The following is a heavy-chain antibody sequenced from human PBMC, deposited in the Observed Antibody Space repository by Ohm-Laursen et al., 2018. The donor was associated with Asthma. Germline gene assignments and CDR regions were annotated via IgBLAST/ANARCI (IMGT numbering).Heavy chain of an antibody. Sequence: SLRLSCSASGFTFSSYAMHWVRQAPGKGLEWVAVISYDGSNKYYADSVKGRFTISRDNSKNTLYLQMNSLRAEDTAVYYCAGGKQGGYYPEGYYYYYGMDVWGQGTTVTVSS. CDR3: AGGKQGGYYPEGYYYYYGMDV. J-gene: IGHJ6*02. CDR2: ISYDGSNK. D-gene: IGHD3-22*01. V-gene: IGHV3-30-3*01. CDR1: GFTFSSYA.